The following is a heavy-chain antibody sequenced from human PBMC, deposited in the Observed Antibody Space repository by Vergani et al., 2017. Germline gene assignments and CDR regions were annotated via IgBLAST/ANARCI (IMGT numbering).Heavy chain of an antibody. V-gene: IGHV4-38-2*02. CDR3: AREYSSTSGRAFDF. Sequence: QVQLQESGPGLVKPSETLSLTCTVSNYSISRGYFWGWIRRPPGKGLEWIASFHHTGVTYNNPSLKSRVTISVDTSKNLISLKLNSVTAADTALYYCAREYSSTSGRAFDFWGQGTKVTVSS. CDR1: NYSISRGYF. CDR2: FHHTGVT. D-gene: IGHD2-2*01. J-gene: IGHJ3*01.